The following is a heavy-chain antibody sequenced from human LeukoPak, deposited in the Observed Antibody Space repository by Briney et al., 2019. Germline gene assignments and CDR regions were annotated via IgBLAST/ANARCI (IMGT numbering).Heavy chain of an antibody. CDR3: ARVASGGSSWADY. J-gene: IGHJ4*02. CDR1: GGSISGGGYS. CDR2: IYHSGST. D-gene: IGHD6-13*01. V-gene: IGHV4-30-2*01. Sequence: SQTLSLTCAVSGGSISGGGYSWSWIRQPPGKGLEWIGYIYHSGSTYYNPSLKSRVTISVDRSKNQFSLKLSSVTAADTAVYYCARVASGGSSWADYWGQGTLVTVSS.